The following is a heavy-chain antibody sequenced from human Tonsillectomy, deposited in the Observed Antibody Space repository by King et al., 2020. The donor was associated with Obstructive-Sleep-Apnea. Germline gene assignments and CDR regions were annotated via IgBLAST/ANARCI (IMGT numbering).Heavy chain of an antibody. J-gene: IGHJ4*02. Sequence: QLQESGPGLVKPSDTLSLTCDVSGYSISSSNWWGWIRQPPGQGLEWIGYIYYSGSTYYNPSLKSRVTMSVDTSKKQFSVKLSSVTAVDTAVYYCARWQAYDSSGYYPPEIDYWGQGTLVIVSS. CDR1: GYSISSSNW. CDR3: ARWQAYDSSGYYPPEIDY. D-gene: IGHD3-22*01. V-gene: IGHV4-28*01. CDR2: IYYSGST.